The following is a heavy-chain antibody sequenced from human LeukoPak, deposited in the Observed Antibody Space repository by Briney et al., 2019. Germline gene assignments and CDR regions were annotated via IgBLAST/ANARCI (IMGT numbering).Heavy chain of an antibody. CDR1: GGTFSSYA. J-gene: IGHJ4*02. Sequence: SVKVSCKASGGTFSSYAISWVRQAPGQGLEWMGGIIPIFGTANYAQKFQGRVTITRNTSISTAYMELSSLRSEDTAVYYCARSYGGGYIDYWGQGTLVTVSS. CDR2: IIPIFGTA. D-gene: IGHD4-23*01. CDR3: ARSYGGGYIDY. V-gene: IGHV1-69*05.